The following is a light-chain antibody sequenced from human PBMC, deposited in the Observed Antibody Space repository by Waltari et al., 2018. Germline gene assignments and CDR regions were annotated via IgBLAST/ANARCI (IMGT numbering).Light chain of an antibody. CDR2: DIN. J-gene: IGLJ3*02. V-gene: IGLV2-11*01. Sequence: QSALTQPRSVSGSPGQSVAISCTGTSSDIGAYYFFSWYQQYPGKVPKLIIYDINKRPSGVPDRFAGSKSANTASLTISGLQADDEADYYCCAHAGRQLHWVFGEGTKLTVL. CDR3: CAHAGRQLHWV. CDR1: SSDIGAYYF.